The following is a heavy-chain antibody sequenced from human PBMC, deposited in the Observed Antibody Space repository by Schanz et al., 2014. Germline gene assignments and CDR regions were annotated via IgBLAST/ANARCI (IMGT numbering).Heavy chain of an antibody. CDR2: IGTSGGT. Sequence: EVHLLESGGGLVEPGGSLKLSCAASGLIFSNYVMSWVRQAPGKGLEWVSTIGTSGGTNYAESVKGRFTISRDNSKNMLYLQMNSLRAEDTAVYYCAKGRFGELSAFDIWGQGTMVTVSA. CDR3: AKGRFGELSAFDI. D-gene: IGHD3-10*01. J-gene: IGHJ3*02. CDR1: GLIFSNYV. V-gene: IGHV3-23*01.